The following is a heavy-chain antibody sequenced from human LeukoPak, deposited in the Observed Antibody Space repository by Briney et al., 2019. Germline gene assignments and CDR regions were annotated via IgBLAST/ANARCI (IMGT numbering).Heavy chain of an antibody. CDR1: GFTFTSYW. Sequence: PGGSLRLSCATSGFTFTSYWMHWVRQVAGKGLVWLARVDHGGSGTNYADSVKGRFTISRDNAKSTVYLQMNSLRVEDTAVYYCARVIRDGYNYLFDYWGQGTLVTVSS. J-gene: IGHJ4*02. V-gene: IGHV3-74*01. D-gene: IGHD5-24*01. CDR2: VDHGGSGT. CDR3: ARVIRDGYNYLFDY.